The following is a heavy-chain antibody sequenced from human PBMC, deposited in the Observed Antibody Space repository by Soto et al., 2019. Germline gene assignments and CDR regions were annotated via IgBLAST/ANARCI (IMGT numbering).Heavy chain of an antibody. CDR3: ARDRIRVNSHFDY. J-gene: IGHJ4*02. Sequence: SVKVSCKASGGTFSSYAISWVRQAPGQGLEWMGGIIPIFGTANYAQKFQGRVTITADESTSTAYMELSSLRSEDTAVYYCARDRIRVNSHFDYWGQGTLVTVYS. V-gene: IGHV1-69*13. CDR1: GGTFSSYA. CDR2: IIPIFGTA. D-gene: IGHD6-13*01.